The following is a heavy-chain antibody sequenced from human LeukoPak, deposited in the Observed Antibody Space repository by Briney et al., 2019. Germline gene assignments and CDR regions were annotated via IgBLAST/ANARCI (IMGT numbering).Heavy chain of an antibody. CDR3: ARVSEQLVSRYYYYYMDV. D-gene: IGHD6-6*01. J-gene: IGHJ6*03. Sequence: KPSETLSLTCSVSGGSMNNYYWSWIRQPPGKGLEWMASIFSSGSTNYNPSLKTRVTISVDTSRNQFSLKLNSVTAADTAVYYCARVSEQLVSRYYYYYMDVWGKGTTVTVS. CDR2: IFSSGST. V-gene: IGHV4-59*01. CDR1: GGSMNNYY.